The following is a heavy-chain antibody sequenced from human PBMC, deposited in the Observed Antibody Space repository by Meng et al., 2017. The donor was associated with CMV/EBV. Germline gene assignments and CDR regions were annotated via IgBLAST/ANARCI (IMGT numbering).Heavy chain of an antibody. CDR2: IYTSGST. CDR1: GGSISSGSYY. V-gene: IGHV4-61*02. CDR3: ARGVQEYSYGQPTHFDY. D-gene: IGHD5-18*01. Sequence: QVQLQESGPGLVKLSQTLSLNCNAAGGSISSGSYYWSWIRQPAGKGLEWIGRIYTSGSTNYNPSLKSRVTISVDTSKNQFSLKLSSVTAADTAVYYCARGVQEYSYGQPTHFDYWGQGTLVTVSS. J-gene: IGHJ4*02.